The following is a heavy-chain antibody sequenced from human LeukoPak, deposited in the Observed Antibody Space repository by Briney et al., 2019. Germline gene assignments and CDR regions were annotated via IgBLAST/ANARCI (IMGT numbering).Heavy chain of an antibody. CDR2: MNRDGSEV. J-gene: IGHJ4*02. V-gene: IGHV3-7*01. CDR3: ARELIGYCSGGSCSRPGY. D-gene: IGHD2-15*01. Sequence: GGSLRLSCAASGFPFAPFWMTWVRQAPGKGPEFVATMNRDGSEVAYGNSVKGRFTISRDNSKNTLYLQMNSLRAEDTAVYYCARELIGYCSGGSCSRPGYWGQGTLVTVSS. CDR1: GFPFAPFW.